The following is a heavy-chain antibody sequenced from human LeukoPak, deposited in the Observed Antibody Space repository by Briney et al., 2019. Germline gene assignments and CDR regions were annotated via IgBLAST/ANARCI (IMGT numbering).Heavy chain of an antibody. CDR2: ISSIRNYI. CDR3: ARDGGDCSSTSCYDRLDY. CDR1: KFTFSDYS. V-gene: IGHV3-21*06. Sequence: GGSLRLSCAASKFTFSDYSMSWVRQAPGKGLEWVSSISSIRNYIYYADSVKGRFTVSRDNAKNTLYLQMNSLRAEDTAVYYCARDGGDCSSTSCYDRLDYWGQGTLVTVSS. D-gene: IGHD2-2*01. J-gene: IGHJ4*02.